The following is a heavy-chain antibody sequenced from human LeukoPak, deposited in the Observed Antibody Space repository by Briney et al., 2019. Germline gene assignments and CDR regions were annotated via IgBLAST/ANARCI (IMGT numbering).Heavy chain of an antibody. D-gene: IGHD3-3*01. V-gene: IGHV3-23*01. CDR1: GFTFSSYA. J-gene: IGHJ4*02. CDR3: AKVRTHFGVVIGDFDY. CDR2: ISGSGGST. Sequence: PGGSLRLSCAASGFTFSSYAMSWVRQAPGKGLEWDSAISGSGGSTYYADSVKGRFTISRDNSKNTLYLQMNSLRAEDTAVYYCAKVRTHFGVVIGDFDYWGQGTLVTVSS.